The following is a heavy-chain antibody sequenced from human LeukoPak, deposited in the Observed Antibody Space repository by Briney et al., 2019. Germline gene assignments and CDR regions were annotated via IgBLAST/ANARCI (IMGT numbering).Heavy chain of an antibody. D-gene: IGHD6-19*01. J-gene: IGHJ4*02. CDR2: INPNSGGT. Sequence: ASVKVSCKASGYTFTGYYMHWVRQAPGQGLEWMGWINPNSGGTNYAQKFQGRVTMTRDTSISTAYMELSSLRSEDTAVYYCARGVAVAGKYYFDYWGQGTLVTVSS. CDR3: ARGVAVAGKYYFDY. V-gene: IGHV1-2*02. CDR1: GYTFTGYY.